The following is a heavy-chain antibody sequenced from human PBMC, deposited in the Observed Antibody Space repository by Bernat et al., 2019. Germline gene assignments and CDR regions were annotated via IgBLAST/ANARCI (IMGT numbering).Heavy chain of an antibody. CDR3: AGDAPRLNFDWLSRREYNWFDP. CDR1: GGTFSSYA. CDR2: TIPIFGTA. V-gene: IGHV1-69*01. D-gene: IGHD3-9*01. Sequence: QVQLVQSGAEVKKPGSSVKVSCKASGGTFSSYAISWVRQAPGQGLEWMGGTIPIFGTANYAQKFQGRVTITADESTSTAYMELSSLRSEDTAVYYCAGDAPRLNFDWLSRREYNWFDPWGQGTLVTVSS. J-gene: IGHJ5*02.